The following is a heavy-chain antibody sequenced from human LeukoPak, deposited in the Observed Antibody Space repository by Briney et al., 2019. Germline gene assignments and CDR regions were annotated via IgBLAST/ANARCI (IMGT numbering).Heavy chain of an antibody. J-gene: IGHJ4*02. D-gene: IGHD5-18*01. CDR2: ISSSSSTI. CDR1: GFTFSSYP. CDR3: ATVRYSYGYLFDF. V-gene: IGHV3-48*02. Sequence: GGSLRLSCAASGFTFSSYPMNWVRQAPGKGLECVSYISSSSSTIYYAASVEGRFTISRDNAKNSLYLQMNSLRDEDTAVYYCATVRYSYGYLFDFWGQGTLVTVSS.